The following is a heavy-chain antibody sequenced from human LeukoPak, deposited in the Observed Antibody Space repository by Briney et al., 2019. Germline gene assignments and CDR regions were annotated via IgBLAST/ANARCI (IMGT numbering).Heavy chain of an antibody. V-gene: IGHV4-31*03. D-gene: IGHD4-23*01. CDR3: ARELRWKTYFDY. J-gene: IGHJ4*02. CDR2: IYYSGST. Sequence: SQTLSLTCTVSGGSISSGGYYWSWIRQHPGKGLEWIGYIYYSGSTYYNPSLKSRVTKSVDTSKNQFSLKLSSVTAADTAVYYCARELRWKTYFDYWGQGTLVTVSS. CDR1: GGSISSGGYY.